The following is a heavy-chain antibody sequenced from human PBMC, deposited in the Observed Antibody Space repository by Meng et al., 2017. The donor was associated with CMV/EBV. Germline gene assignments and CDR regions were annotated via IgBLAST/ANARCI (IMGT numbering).Heavy chain of an antibody. D-gene: IGHD3-10*01. CDR2: VYYSGRT. V-gene: IGHV4-39*07. J-gene: IGHJ4*02. CDR3: ASLAGDY. CDR1: GGAIRSSGYY. Sequence: QWQLQEPGAGLVQRSWTLSLPCTVSGGAIRSSGYYWGWIRQPPGKGLEWIGSVYYSGRTYYNRSLKSRVTISVDTYKNQFSLKLSSVTAADTAVYYCASLAGDYWGQGTLVTVSS.